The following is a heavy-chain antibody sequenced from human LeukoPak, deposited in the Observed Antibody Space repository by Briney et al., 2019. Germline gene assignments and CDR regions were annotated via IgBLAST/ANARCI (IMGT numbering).Heavy chain of an antibody. V-gene: IGHV3-30*04. CDR1: GFTFSSYA. D-gene: IGHD3-10*01. CDR2: ISYDGSNK. Sequence: PGRSLRLSCAASGFTFSSYAMHWVRQAPGKGLEWVAVISYDGSNKYYADSVKGRFTISRDNSKNTLYLQMNSLRAEDTAVYYCARDSALWGYMDVWGKGTTVTVSS. J-gene: IGHJ6*03. CDR3: ARDSALWGYMDV.